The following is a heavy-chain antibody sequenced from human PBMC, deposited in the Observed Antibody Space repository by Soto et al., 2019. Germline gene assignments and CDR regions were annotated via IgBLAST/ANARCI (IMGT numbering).Heavy chain of an antibody. J-gene: IGHJ4*02. CDR2: IYYSGST. D-gene: IGHD3-3*02. V-gene: IGHV4-39*01. CDR1: GGSISSSSYY. Sequence: SETLSLTCTVSGGSISSSSYYWGWIRQPPGKGLEWIGSIYYSGSTYYNPSLKSRVTISVDTSKNQFSLKLSSVTAADTAVYYCARRHPSMAGEYYFDYWGQGTLVTVSS. CDR3: ARRHPSMAGEYYFDY.